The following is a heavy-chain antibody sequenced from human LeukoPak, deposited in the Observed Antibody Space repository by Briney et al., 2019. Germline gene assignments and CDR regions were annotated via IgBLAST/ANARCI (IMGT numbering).Heavy chain of an antibody. D-gene: IGHD1-26*01. CDR3: ARGGGYSERFDY. J-gene: IGHJ4*02. Sequence: GGSLRLSCAASGFTFSDSWMTWVRQDPWKGLEWVATIKFDGTEKQYVASVRGRFTISRANAENSMFLRMESLSPEDTAVYYCARGGGYSERFDYWGQGTLVTVSS. CDR2: IKFDGTEK. V-gene: IGHV3-7*01. CDR1: GFTFSDSW.